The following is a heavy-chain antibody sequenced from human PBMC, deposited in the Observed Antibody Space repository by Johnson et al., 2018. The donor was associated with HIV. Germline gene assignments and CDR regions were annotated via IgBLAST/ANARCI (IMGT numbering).Heavy chain of an antibody. Sequence: QVQLVESGGGVVQPGRSLRLSCAASGFTFSNYGMHWVRQAPGKGLAWVAVISYDGSTKYYADSVKGRFTISRDNSKNTLYLQMNSLRAEDTAVYYCGMYSSSWYMVSSQKHDAFDIWGQGTMVTVSS. J-gene: IGHJ3*02. D-gene: IGHD6-13*01. CDR3: GMYSSSWYMVSSQKHDAFDI. CDR1: GFTFSNYG. V-gene: IGHV3-30*03. CDR2: ISYDGSTK.